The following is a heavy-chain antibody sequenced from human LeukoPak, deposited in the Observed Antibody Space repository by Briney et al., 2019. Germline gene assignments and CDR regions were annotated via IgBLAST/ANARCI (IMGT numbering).Heavy chain of an antibody. D-gene: IGHD2-2*01. Sequence: GRSLRLSCAASKFTFSDYYMSWIRQAPGKGLEWVSYISSSGSTIYGDSVKGRFTISRDNAKNSLYLQMNSLRAVDTAVYYCARGGSYCGSTSCYFDYWGQGTLVTVSS. CDR3: ARGGSYCGSTSCYFDY. V-gene: IGHV3-11*01. CDR2: ISSSGSTI. J-gene: IGHJ4*02. CDR1: KFTFSDYY.